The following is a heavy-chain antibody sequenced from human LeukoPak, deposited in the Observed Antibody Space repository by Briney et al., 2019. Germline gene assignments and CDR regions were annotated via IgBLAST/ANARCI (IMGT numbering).Heavy chain of an antibody. V-gene: IGHV4-59*11. Sequence: SETLSLTCSVSGGSINSLYWSWIRQTPGKGLEWIGYIYYSGHTNSNPSPRSRVTISIDTSRTQFSLNLTSVSAADTAVYYCASGGFWSGYFTWGQGILVTVSS. J-gene: IGHJ5*02. CDR2: IYYSGHT. CDR1: GGSINSLY. D-gene: IGHD3-3*01. CDR3: ASGGFWSGYFT.